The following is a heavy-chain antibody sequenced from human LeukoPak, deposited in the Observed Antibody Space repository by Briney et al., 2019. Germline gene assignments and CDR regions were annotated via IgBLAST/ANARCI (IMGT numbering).Heavy chain of an antibody. J-gene: IGHJ1*01. V-gene: IGHV3-7*01. CDR3: ARASGGHCWDG. CDR1: GFTFSTYW. CDR2: MNQDGGEK. D-gene: IGHD2-15*01. Sequence: GGSLRLSCAASGFTFSTYWMTWLRQTPGKGLEWVANMNQDGGEKYYVDSVKGRFTISRDNAKNSLYLQMNSLRAEDTAIYYCARASGGHCWDGWGQGTLVTVSS.